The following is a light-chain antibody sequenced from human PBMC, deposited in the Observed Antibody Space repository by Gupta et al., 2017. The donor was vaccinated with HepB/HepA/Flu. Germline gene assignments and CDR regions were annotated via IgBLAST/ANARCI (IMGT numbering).Light chain of an antibody. V-gene: IGLV2-23*02. CDR1: SSDIGNYNF. CDR3: CSSGGSSTWG. Sequence: QSALTQPASVSASPGQSITISCTGTSSDIGNYNFVSWYQQHPGKAPKLMMYEVTKRPSGVSSRFSGSKSGTTASLTISGLQAEDEADDYCCSSGGSSTWGFGGGTKLTGL. CDR2: EVT. J-gene: IGLJ3*02.